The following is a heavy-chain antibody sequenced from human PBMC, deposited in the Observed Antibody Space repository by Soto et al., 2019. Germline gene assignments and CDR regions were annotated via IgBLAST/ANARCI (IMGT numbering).Heavy chain of an antibody. CDR2: ISAYNGDT. D-gene: IGHD3-22*01. V-gene: IGHV1-18*01. J-gene: IGHJ4*02. CDR3: AKGAYYDRSGPRSLDYFDY. Sequence: ASVKVSCKASGYTFSSYGFSWVRQAPGQGLEWMGRISAYNGDTNYAQRFQGRVTMTTDTSTSTAYMELRSLRSDDTAVYYCAKGAYYDRSGPRSLDYFDYWGQGTLVTVSS. CDR1: GYTFSSYG.